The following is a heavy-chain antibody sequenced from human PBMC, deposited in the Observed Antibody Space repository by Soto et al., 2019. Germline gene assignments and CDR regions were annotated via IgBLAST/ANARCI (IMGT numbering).Heavy chain of an antibody. J-gene: IGHJ6*02. CDR1: GLKFNTFA. V-gene: IGHV3-23*01. CDR3: AKDQRYCSGGSCYLGYYYGMDV. D-gene: IGHD2-15*01. CDR2: ISARSGNT. Sequence: GSLRLSCAASGLKFNTFAMSWVRQAQGKGLEWVSGISARSGNTYYADSVKGRFTISRDNSKNTLNLQMNSLRAEDTAVYYCAKDQRYCSGGSCYLGYYYGMDVWGQGTTVTVSS.